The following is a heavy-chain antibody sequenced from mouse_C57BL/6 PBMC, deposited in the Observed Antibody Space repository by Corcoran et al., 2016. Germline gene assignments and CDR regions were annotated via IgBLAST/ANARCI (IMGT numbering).Heavy chain of an antibody. J-gene: IGHJ3*01. V-gene: IGHV1-26*01. CDR3: ARDWDWFAY. CDR2: INPNNGGT. D-gene: IGHD4-1*01. CDR1: GYTFTDYY. Sequence: EVQLQQSGPELVKPGASGKISCKASGYTFTDYYMNWVKQSHGKSLEWIGDINPNNGGTSYNQKFKGKATLTVDKSSSTAYMELRSLTSEDSAVYYGARDWDWFAYWGQGTLVTVSA.